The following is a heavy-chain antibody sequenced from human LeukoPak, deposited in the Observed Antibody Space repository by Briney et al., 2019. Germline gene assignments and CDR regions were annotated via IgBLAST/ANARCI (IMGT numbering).Heavy chain of an antibody. CDR1: GGAISGYY. D-gene: IGHD2-15*01. CDR2: IHYSGST. V-gene: IGHV4-59*08. J-gene: IGHJ4*02. Sequence: SETLSLTCTVSGGAISGYYWNWIRHPPGKGLEWIGHIHYSGSTNYNPSLKSRVTISVDTSKNQFSLKLSSVTAADTAVYYCARLGYCSGGRCLNDYWGQGTLVTVSS. CDR3: ARLGYCSGGRCLNDY.